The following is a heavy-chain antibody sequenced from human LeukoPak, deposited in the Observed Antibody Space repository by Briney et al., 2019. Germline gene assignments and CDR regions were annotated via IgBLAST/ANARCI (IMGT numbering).Heavy chain of an antibody. J-gene: IGHJ4*02. Sequence: GGSLRLSRAASGFTFSSYGMHWVRQAPGKGLERVSAVTDSGGSTYYADSVKGRFTISRDNSKNTLYLQMNSLRAEDTAVYYCATLDYYDSSGYSSVDYWGQGTLVTVSS. CDR1: GFTFSSYG. CDR2: VTDSGGST. CDR3: ATLDYYDSSGYSSVDY. V-gene: IGHV3-23*01. D-gene: IGHD3-22*01.